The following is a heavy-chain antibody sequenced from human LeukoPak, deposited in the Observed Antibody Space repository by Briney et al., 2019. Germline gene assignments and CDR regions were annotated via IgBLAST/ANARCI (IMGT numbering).Heavy chain of an antibody. CDR1: GYTFTSYD. D-gene: IGHD3-10*01. V-gene: IGHV1-8*01. CDR2: MNPNSGNT. CDR3: ARGSPRRMVRGVYCFDY. J-gene: IGHJ4*02. Sequence: ASVKVSCKASGYTFTSYDINWVRQATGQGLEWMGWMNPNSGNTGYAQKFQGRVTMTRNTSISTAYMELSSLRSEDTAVYYCARGSPRRMVRGVYCFDYWGQGTLVTVSS.